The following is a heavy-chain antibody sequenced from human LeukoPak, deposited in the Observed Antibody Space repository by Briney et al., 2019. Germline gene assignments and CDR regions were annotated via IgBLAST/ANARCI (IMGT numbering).Heavy chain of an antibody. D-gene: IGHD3-10*01. CDR2: ISGSGDST. V-gene: IGHV3-23*01. Sequence: GGSLRLSCAASGFTFSTYAVNWVRQAPGKGLEWVSTISGSGDSTYYADSVKGRFTISRGNSKNTLYLQMNSLRAEDTAVYYCAKGVRAMVRGVMLRYYGMDVWGQGTTVTVSS. CDR1: GFTFSTYA. J-gene: IGHJ6*02. CDR3: AKGVRAMVRGVMLRYYGMDV.